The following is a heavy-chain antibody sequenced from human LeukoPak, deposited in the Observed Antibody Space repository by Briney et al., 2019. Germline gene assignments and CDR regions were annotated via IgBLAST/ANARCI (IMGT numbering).Heavy chain of an antibody. Sequence: PSETLSLTCAVYGGSFSGYYWSWIRQPPGKGLEWIGEINHSGSTNYNPSLKSRVTISVDTSKNQFSLKLSSVTAADTAVYYCARHPPDYYGSDLYGMDVWGQGTTVTVSS. V-gene: IGHV4-34*01. CDR2: INHSGST. J-gene: IGHJ6*02. D-gene: IGHD3-10*01. CDR1: GGSFSGYY. CDR3: ARHPPDYYGSDLYGMDV.